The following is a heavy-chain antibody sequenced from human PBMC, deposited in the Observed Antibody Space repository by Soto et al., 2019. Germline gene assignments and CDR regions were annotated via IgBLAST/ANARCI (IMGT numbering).Heavy chain of an antibody. Sequence: EVQLLESGGGLVQPGGSLRLSCAASGFTFGSYAMSWVRQAPGKGLEWVSAVSSTGDATYDADSVKGRFTSSRDNSKNTLYLQMNGLRAEDTAVYPCAKSGRTTTIRDWFDHWGQGTLVTVSS. J-gene: IGHJ5*02. CDR1: GFTFGSYA. CDR3: AKSGRTTTIRDWFDH. D-gene: IGHD4-4*01. CDR2: VSSTGDAT. V-gene: IGHV3-23*01.